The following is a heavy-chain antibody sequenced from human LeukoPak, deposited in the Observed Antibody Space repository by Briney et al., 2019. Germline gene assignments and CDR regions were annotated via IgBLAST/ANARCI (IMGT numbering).Heavy chain of an antibody. Sequence: ASVKVSCKASGYTFTSYDINWVRQATGQGLEWMGWMNPNSGNTNYAQKLQGRVTMTTDTSTSTAYMELRSLRSDDTAVYYCARGLQETLAWLRAFSAFDIWGQGTMVTVSS. V-gene: IGHV1-18*01. CDR3: ARGLQETLAWLRAFSAFDI. CDR1: GYTFTSYD. J-gene: IGHJ3*02. D-gene: IGHD5-24*01. CDR2: MNPNSGNT.